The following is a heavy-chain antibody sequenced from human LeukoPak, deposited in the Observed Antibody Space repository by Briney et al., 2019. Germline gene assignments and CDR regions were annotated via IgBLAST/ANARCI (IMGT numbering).Heavy chain of an antibody. CDR1: GYTFTGYY. V-gene: IGHV1-2*02. CDR2: IKPNSGGT. Sequence: ASVKVSCKASGYTFTGYYMHWVRQAPGQGLEWMGWIKPNSGGTNYAQKFQGRVTMTRDTSISTAYMELSRLRSDDTAVYDCARAGIVGALNWFDPWGQGTLVTVSS. J-gene: IGHJ5*02. D-gene: IGHD1-26*01. CDR3: ARAGIVGALNWFDP.